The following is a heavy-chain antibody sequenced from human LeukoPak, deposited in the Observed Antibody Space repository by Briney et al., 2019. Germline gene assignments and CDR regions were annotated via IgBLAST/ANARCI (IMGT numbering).Heavy chain of an antibody. D-gene: IGHD3-22*01. Sequence: SETLSLTCTVSGGSISSHYWSWIRQPPGKGLEWTGYIYYSGSTNYNPSLKSRVTISVDTSKNQFSLKLSSVTAADAAVYYCARVRSGEYYDSSGYTIDYWGQGTLVTVSS. CDR2: IYYSGST. CDR3: ARVRSGEYYDSSGYTIDY. V-gene: IGHV4-59*11. CDR1: GGSISSHY. J-gene: IGHJ4*02.